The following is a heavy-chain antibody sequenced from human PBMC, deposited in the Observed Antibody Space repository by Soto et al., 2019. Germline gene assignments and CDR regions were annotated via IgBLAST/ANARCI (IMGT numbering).Heavy chain of an antibody. D-gene: IGHD3-16*01. CDR1: GYIFVNYG. J-gene: IGHJ6*02. V-gene: IGHV1-18*01. Sequence: QVQLVQSGDEVRKPWSSVKVSCQASGYIFVNYGIAWVRQAPGQGLEWMGWISPYSGNTHYASKVQGRLTMTTDTSTSPPYMDLGRLTSYDPGVYYCAMVDNYVTPTPPDVWGQGTTVTVSS. CDR2: ISPYSGNT. CDR3: AMVDNYVTPTPPDV.